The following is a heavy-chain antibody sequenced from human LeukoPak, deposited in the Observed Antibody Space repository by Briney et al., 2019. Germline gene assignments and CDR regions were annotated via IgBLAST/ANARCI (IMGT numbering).Heavy chain of an antibody. D-gene: IGHD4/OR15-4a*01. CDR2: INPNSGGT. CDR1: GYTLTGYY. V-gene: IGHV1-2*02. CDR3: ARVSTRAKVLSYFDY. Sequence: ASVKVSCKASGYTLTGYYMHWVRQAPGQGLEWMGWINPNSGGTNYAQKFQGRVTMTRDTSISTAYMELSRLRSDDTAVYYCARVSTRAKVLSYFDYWGQGTLVTVSS. J-gene: IGHJ4*02.